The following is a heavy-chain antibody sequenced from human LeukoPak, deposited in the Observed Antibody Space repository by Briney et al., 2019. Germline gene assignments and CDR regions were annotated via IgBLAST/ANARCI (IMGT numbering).Heavy chain of an antibody. J-gene: IGHJ4*02. Sequence: PGRSLRLSCAASGFNFHDYGMHWVRQAPGKGLEWVAIIWHDGNNKYYADSVRGRFTISRDNSKNTLYLEMNSLRAEDTAVYYCARDCAYSYTYWGQGTLVTVSS. V-gene: IGHV3-33*01. CDR3: ARDCAYSYTY. D-gene: IGHD5-18*01. CDR2: IWHDGNNK. CDR1: GFNFHDYG.